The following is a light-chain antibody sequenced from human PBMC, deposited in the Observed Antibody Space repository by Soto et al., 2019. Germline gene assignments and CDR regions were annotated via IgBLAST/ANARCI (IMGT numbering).Light chain of an antibody. CDR1: QSIGTY. J-gene: IGKJ4*01. CDR2: DAS. Sequence: EIWLTQSPATLSLSPGETDTLSCRASQSIGTYLAWYQQKPGQAPRLLIYDASKRATDIPARFSGSWSGPDFTRTISSLQPDDFAVYFCQQRSHWPPLTGGGGPKVEI. V-gene: IGKV3-11*01. CDR3: QQRSHWPPLT.